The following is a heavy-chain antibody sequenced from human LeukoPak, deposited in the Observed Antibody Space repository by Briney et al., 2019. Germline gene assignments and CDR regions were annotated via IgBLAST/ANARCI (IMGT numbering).Heavy chain of an antibody. D-gene: IGHD2-21*01. J-gene: IGHJ3*02. Sequence: ASVKVSRKPSGYTFTAYHMHWVRQAPGQGLEWMGRIIPNSGATNYAQNFQDRVTLTRDTSISTAYMELSRLRPDDTAVYLCARGISGGFDIWGQGTMVTVSS. V-gene: IGHV1-2*06. CDR2: IIPNSGAT. CDR1: GYTFTAYH. CDR3: ARGISGGFDI.